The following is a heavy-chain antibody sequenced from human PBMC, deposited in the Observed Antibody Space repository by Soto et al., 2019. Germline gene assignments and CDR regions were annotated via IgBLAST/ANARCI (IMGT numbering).Heavy chain of an antibody. CDR2: ISYDGSNK. Sequence: QVQLVESGGGVVQPGRSLRLSCAASGFTFSSYAMHWVRQAPGKGLEWVAVISYDGSNKYYADSVKGRFTISRDNSKNTRYLQRNSLRAKDTAVDYCARTYGDYDRSFDYWGQGTLVTVSS. CDR1: GFTFSSYA. D-gene: IGHD4-17*01. V-gene: IGHV3-30-3*01. J-gene: IGHJ4*02. CDR3: ARTYGDYDRSFDY.